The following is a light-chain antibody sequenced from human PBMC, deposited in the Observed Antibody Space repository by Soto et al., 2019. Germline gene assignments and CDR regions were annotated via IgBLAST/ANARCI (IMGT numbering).Light chain of an antibody. V-gene: IGKV1-33*01. Sequence: IRMTQSASSLSASVGDRVTITCQASQVISNYLNWYQQKPGKAPKLLIYDISTLEIGVPSRFSGSGSGTDFTFTITGLQPEDIATYYCQQYENLPYTFGQGTKLEI. CDR1: QVISNY. CDR2: DIS. J-gene: IGKJ2*01. CDR3: QQYENLPYT.